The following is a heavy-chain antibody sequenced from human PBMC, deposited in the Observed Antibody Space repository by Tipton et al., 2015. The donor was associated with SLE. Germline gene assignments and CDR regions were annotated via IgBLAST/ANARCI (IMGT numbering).Heavy chain of an antibody. D-gene: IGHD1-26*01. J-gene: IGHJ4*02. V-gene: IGHV3-11*06. CDR2: ISGSGVYT. Sequence: SLRLSCAASGFIFTDYYMTWIRQAPGKGLEWLSYISGSGVYTNYADSVKGRFTISRDNAKNSLYLRMNSLRDEDTAVYYCTRDPHSLDYWGQGTLVIVSS. CDR3: TRDPHSLDY. CDR1: GFIFTDYY.